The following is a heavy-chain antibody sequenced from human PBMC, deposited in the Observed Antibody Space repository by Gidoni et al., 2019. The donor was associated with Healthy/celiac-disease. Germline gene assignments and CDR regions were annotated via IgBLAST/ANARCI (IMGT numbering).Heavy chain of an antibody. D-gene: IGHD3-10*01. J-gene: IGHJ6*02. CDR2: IYPGDSDT. CDR3: ARHITMVRGVIISYYGMDV. Sequence: EVQLVQSGAEVKKPGESLKISCKGSGYSFTSYWIGWVRQMPGKGLEWMGIIYPGDSDTRYSPSFQGQVTISADKSISTAYLQWSSLKASDTAMYYCARHITMVRGVIISYYGMDVWGQGTTVTVSS. V-gene: IGHV5-51*01. CDR1: GYSFTSYW.